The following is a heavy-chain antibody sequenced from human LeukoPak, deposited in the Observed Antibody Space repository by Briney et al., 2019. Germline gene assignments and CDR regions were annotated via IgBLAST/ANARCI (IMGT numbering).Heavy chain of an antibody. D-gene: IGHD3-22*01. Sequence: PGGSLRLSCAASGFTFSSYGMHWVRQAPGKGLEWVAFIRYDGSNKYYADSVKGRFTISRDNSKNTLYLQMNSLRAEDTAVYYCAKDQWPYYYDSSATGNWFDPWGQGTLVTVSS. J-gene: IGHJ5*02. V-gene: IGHV3-30*02. CDR2: IRYDGSNK. CDR3: AKDQWPYYYDSSATGNWFDP. CDR1: GFTFSSYG.